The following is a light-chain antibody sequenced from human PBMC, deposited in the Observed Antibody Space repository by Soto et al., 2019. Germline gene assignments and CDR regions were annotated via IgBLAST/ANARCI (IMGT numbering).Light chain of an antibody. V-gene: IGLV3-21*04. Sequence: SYELTQPPSMSVAPGETARITCWGTTVGGEGVRWYQHKPGQAPVLVISYETDRPSGIPERFSGSNSGNTATLTISRVEAGDEADYYCQVWDSSAHHVVFGGGTKVTVL. CDR2: YET. J-gene: IGLJ2*01. CDR3: QVWDSSAHHVV. CDR1: TVGGEG.